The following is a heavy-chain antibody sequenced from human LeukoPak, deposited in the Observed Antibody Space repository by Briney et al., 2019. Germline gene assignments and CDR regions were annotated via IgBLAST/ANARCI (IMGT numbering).Heavy chain of an antibody. CDR1: GFTFSSYW. D-gene: IGHD4-23*01. V-gene: IGHV3-7*01. CDR3: ARTPNDYGGSAFDY. Sequence: GGSLRLSCAASGFTFSSYWMSWVRQAPGKGLEWVANIKQDGSEKYYVDSVKGRFTISRDNAKNSLYLQMNSLRAEDTAVYYCARTPNDYGGSAFDYWGQGTLVTLSS. J-gene: IGHJ4*02. CDR2: IKQDGSEK.